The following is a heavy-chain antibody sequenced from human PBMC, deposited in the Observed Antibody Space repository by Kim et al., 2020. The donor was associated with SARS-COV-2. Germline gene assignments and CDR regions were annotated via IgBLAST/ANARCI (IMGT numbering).Heavy chain of an antibody. V-gene: IGHV3-30*01. Sequence: YTADSVKGRFTISRDNSKNTLYLQMNSLRAEDTAVYYCAREEVQSNAFDIWGQGTMVTVSS. D-gene: IGHD1-1*01. J-gene: IGHJ3*02. CDR3: AREEVQSNAFDI.